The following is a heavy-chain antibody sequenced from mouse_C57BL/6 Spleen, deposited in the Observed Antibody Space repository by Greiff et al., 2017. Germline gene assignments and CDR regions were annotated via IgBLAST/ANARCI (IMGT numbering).Heavy chain of an antibody. J-gene: IGHJ3*01. CDR3: ARSPFAY. CDR2: IYPGDGDT. Sequence: QVQLQQSGPELVKPGASVKISCKASGYAFSSSWLNWVKQRPGKGLEWIGRIYPGDGDTNYNGKFKGKATLTADKSSSTAYMQLSSLTSEDSAVYFCARSPFAYWGQGTLVTVSA. CDR1: GYAFSSSW. V-gene: IGHV1-82*01.